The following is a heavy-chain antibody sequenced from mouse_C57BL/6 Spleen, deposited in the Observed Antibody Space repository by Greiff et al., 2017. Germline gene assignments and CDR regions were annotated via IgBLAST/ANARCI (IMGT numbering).Heavy chain of an antibody. CDR3: ARTGTFAY. CDR1: GYAFSSSW. V-gene: IGHV1-82*01. D-gene: IGHD4-1*01. J-gene: IGHJ3*01. Sequence: QVQLQQSGPELVKPGASVKISCKASGYAFSSSWMNWVKQRPGKGLEWIGRIYPGDGDTNYNGKFKGKATLTADKSSSTAYMQLSSLTSEDSAVYFCARTGTFAYWGQGTLVTVSA. CDR2: IYPGDGDT.